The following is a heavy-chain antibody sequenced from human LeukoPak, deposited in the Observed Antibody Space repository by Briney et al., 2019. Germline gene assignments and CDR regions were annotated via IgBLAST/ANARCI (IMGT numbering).Heavy chain of an antibody. CDR2: ICDTDST. J-gene: IGHJ5*02. CDR1: GFAVSSNH. CDR3: ARGPDAAKLST. Sequence: GGSLRLSCAASGFAVSSNHMSWVRQAPGKGLEWVSVICDTDSTNYAHSVEGRFIISRDNSKNTLYPQMNSLRVEDTAIYYCARGPDAAKLSTWGQGTLVTVSS. V-gene: IGHV3-53*01. D-gene: IGHD6-25*01.